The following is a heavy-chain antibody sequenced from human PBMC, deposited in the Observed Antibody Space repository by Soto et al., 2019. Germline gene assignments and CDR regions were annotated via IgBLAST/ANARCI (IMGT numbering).Heavy chain of an antibody. D-gene: IGHD2-8*02. V-gene: IGHV3-23*01. CDR3: AKANATGGGAFDI. J-gene: IGHJ3*02. CDR2: ILVDGRT. Sequence: QPGGSLRLSCAAPGFIFSSYDMSWVRQAPGKGLERVSTILVDGRTFYVDPAKGRFTISRDSSQNTVDLQMSSLAAGDTALYYCAKANATGGGAFDICGQGTMVTVSS. CDR1: GFIFSSYD.